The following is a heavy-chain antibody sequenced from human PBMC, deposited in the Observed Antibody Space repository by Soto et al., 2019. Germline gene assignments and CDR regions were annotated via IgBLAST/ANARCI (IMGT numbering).Heavy chain of an antibody. CDR1: GFTFSSYA. Sequence: GXSLRLSCAASGFTFSSYAMSWVRQAPGKGLEWVSAISGSGGSTYYADSVKGRFTISRDNSKNTLYLQMNSLRAEDTALYYCAKGRSYYYYYGVDVWGQGTTVTVSS. CDR2: ISGSGGST. V-gene: IGHV3-23*01. J-gene: IGHJ6*02. CDR3: AKGRSYYYYYGVDV.